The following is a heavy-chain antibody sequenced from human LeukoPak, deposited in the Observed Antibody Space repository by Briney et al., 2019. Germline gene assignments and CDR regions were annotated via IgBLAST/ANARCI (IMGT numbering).Heavy chain of an antibody. CDR2: VYYTGSA. J-gene: IGHJ4*02. CDR1: GGSVSSYY. CDR3: ARQAARLHFDY. D-gene: IGHD6-6*01. V-gene: IGHV4-59*08. Sequence: ASETLSLTCAVSGGSVSSYYWAWIRQPPGKGLEWIGYVYYTGSANYNPSLKSRVTISIDTSKNQFSLKLNSVTAADTAVYYCARQAARLHFDYWGQGTLVTVSS.